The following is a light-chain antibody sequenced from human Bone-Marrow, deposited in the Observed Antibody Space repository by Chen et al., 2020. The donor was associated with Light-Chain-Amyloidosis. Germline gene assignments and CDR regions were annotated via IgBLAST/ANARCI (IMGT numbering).Light chain of an antibody. CDR3: AAWDDSLSGPRV. V-gene: IGLV1-47*01. J-gene: IGLJ3*02. CDR1: SSNIGSNY. Sequence: QSVLTQPPSASGTPGQRVTISCSGSSSNIGSNYVYWYQQLPGTAPKLLIYRNNQRPSGVPDRVAGSKSCTSASLAISGLRSEDEADYYCAAWDDSLSGPRVFGGGTKLTVL. CDR2: RNN.